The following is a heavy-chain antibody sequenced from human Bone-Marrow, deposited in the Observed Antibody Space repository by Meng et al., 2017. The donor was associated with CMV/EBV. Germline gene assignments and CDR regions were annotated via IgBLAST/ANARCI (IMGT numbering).Heavy chain of an antibody. CDR2: ISSISNYI. D-gene: IGHD1-7*01. CDR3: ARDTRRGLELTYYYGMDV. V-gene: IGHV3-21*01. J-gene: IGHJ6*02. Sequence: GGSLRLSCAASGFTFSSYSMNWVRQAPGKGLEWVSSISSISNYIYYADSLKGRFTISRDNAKNSLYLQMNGLRAEDTAVYYCARDTRRGLELTYYYGMDVWGQGTTVTVSS. CDR1: GFTFSSYS.